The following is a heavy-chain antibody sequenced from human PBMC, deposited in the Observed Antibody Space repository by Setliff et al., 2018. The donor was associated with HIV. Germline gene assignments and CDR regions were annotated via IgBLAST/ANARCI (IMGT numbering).Heavy chain of an antibody. Sequence: EASVKVSCKVSGYTLTELSMHWVRQAPGKGLEWMGGFDPEDGETIYAQKFQGRVTMTEDTSTDTVYMDLSSLRSEDTAVYYCARDPDGGNSDGWGQGTLVTVSS. CDR1: GYTLTELS. D-gene: IGHD2-21*02. J-gene: IGHJ4*02. CDR3: ARDPDGGNSDG. CDR2: FDPEDGET. V-gene: IGHV1-24*01.